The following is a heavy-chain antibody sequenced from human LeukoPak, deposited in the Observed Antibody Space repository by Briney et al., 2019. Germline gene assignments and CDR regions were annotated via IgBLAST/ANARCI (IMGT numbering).Heavy chain of an antibody. D-gene: IGHD1-26*01. J-gene: IGHJ4*02. Sequence: ASVKVSCKASGYTFTSYGISWVRQAPGQGLEWMGWISAYNGNTNYAQKFQGRVTMTRDTSISTAYMELSRLRSDDTAVYYCARDSGASTAEYYFGYWGQGTLVTVSS. V-gene: IGHV1-18*01. CDR3: ARDSGASTAEYYFGY. CDR1: GYTFTSYG. CDR2: ISAYNGNT.